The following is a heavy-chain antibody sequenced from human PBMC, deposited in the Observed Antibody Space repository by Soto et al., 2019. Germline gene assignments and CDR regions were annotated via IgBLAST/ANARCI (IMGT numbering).Heavy chain of an antibody. CDR1: GYTFTTYG. CDR3: XXXXXXXXXXXXXXFDI. V-gene: IGHV1-18*01. CDR2: ISPYNGNT. Sequence: QVQLVQSGAEVRKPGASVKVSCKASGYTFTTYGISWVRQAPGXGLEWMGWISPYNGNTNYAQKLQGRVTMTTDTXXXXXXXXXXXXXXXXXXXXXXXXXXXXXXXXXXXXFDIWGQGTMVTVSS. J-gene: IGHJ3*02.